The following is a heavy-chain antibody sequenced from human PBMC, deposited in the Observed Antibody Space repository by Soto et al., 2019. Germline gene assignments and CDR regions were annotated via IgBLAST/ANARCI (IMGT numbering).Heavy chain of an antibody. D-gene: IGHD6-19*01. CDR2: ISGSGGST. J-gene: IGHJ3*02. Sequence: PGGSLRLSCAASGFTFSSYAMSWVRQAPGKGLEWVSAISGSGGSTYYADSVKGRFTISRDNSKNTLYLQMNSLRAEDTAVYYCAKSGPWMYSSGPNAFDIWGQGTMVTVSS. CDR3: AKSGPWMYSSGPNAFDI. V-gene: IGHV3-23*01. CDR1: GFTFSSYA.